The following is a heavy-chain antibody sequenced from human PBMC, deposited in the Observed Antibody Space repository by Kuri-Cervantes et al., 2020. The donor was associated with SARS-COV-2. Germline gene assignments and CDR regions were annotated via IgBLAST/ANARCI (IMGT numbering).Heavy chain of an antibody. V-gene: IGHV3-66*01. D-gene: IGHD1-1*01. CDR3: ARVAKSGWNANNWFDP. CDR1: GFTVSSNY. J-gene: IGHJ5*02. CDR2: IYSGGST. Sequence: GGSLRLSCAAFGFTVSSNYMSWVRQAPGKGLEWVSVIYSGGSTYYADSVKGRFTISRDNSKNTLYLQMNSLRAEDTAVYYCARVAKSGWNANNWFDPWGQGTLVTVSS.